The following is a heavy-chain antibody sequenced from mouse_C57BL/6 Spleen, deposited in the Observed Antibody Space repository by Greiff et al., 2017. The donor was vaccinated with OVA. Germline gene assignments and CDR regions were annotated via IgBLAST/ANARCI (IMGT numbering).Heavy chain of an antibody. V-gene: IGHV8-8*01. CDR1: GFSLSTFGMG. Sequence: QVTLKECGPGILQPSQTLSLTCSFSGFSLSTFGMGVGWIRQPSGKGLEWLAHIWWDDDKYYNPALKSRLTSSKDTSKNQVFLKIANVDTADTATYYCARDYSNPRAMDYGGQGTSVTVSS. J-gene: IGHJ4*01. CDR2: IWWDDDK. CDR3: ARDYSNPRAMDY. D-gene: IGHD2-5*01.